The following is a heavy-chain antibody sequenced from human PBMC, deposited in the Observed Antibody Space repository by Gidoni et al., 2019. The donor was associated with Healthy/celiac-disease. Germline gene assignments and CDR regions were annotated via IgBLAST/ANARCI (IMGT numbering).Heavy chain of an antibody. D-gene: IGHD6-19*01. CDR3: AKYPHIAVAGYNWFDP. Sequence: EVQLLESGGGLVQPGGSLRLSCAASGFTFSRHAMSWVRQAPGKGLEWVSAISGSGGSTYYADSVKGRFTISRDNSKNTLYLQMNSLRAEDTAVYYCAKYPHIAVAGYNWFDPWGQGTLVTVSS. J-gene: IGHJ5*02. V-gene: IGHV3-23*01. CDR1: GFTFSRHA. CDR2: ISGSGGST.